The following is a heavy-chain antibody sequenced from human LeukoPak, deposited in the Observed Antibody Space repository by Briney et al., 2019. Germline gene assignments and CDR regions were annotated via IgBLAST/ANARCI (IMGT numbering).Heavy chain of an antibody. D-gene: IGHD3-22*01. CDR2: ISAYNGNT. J-gene: IGHJ3*02. V-gene: IGHV1-18*01. CDR1: GYTFTSYG. CDR3: ARLEFRYYYDSSGYPHDTAFDI. Sequence: ASVKVSCKASGYTFTSYGISWVRQAPGQGLEWMGWISAYNGNTNYAQKLQGRVTMTTDTSTSTAYMELRSLRSDDTAVYYCARLEFRYYYDSSGYPHDTAFDIWGQGTMVTVSS.